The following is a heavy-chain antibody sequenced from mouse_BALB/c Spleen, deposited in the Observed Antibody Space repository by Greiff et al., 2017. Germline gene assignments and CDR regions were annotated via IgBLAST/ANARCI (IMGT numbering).Heavy chain of an antibody. Sequence: EVNVVESGGGLVQPGGSLKLSCAASGFTFSSYGMSWVRQTPDKRLELVATINSNGGSTYYPDSVKGRFTISRDNAKNTLYLEMSSLRSEDTAMYYCARNGKGAMDYWGQGTSVTVSS. CDR2: INSNGGST. CDR3: ARNGKGAMDY. D-gene: IGHD2-1*01. V-gene: IGHV5-6-3*01. CDR1: GFTFSSYG. J-gene: IGHJ4*01.